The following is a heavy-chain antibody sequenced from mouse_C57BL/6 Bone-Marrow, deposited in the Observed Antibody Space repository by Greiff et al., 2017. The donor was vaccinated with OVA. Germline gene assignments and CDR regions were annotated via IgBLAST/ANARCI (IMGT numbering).Heavy chain of an antibody. CDR1: GYSITSGYY. D-gene: IGHD2-12*01. J-gene: IGHJ4*01. CDR2: ISYDGSN. V-gene: IGHV3-6*01. CDR3: AKDTYNYFAMGY. Sequence: ESGPGLVKPSQSLSLTCSVTGYSITSGYYWNWIRQFPGNKLEWMGYISYDGSNNYNPSLKNRISITRDTSKNQFFLNLNSVTTEVTATYYGAKDTYNYFAMGYWGQGTSVTVS.